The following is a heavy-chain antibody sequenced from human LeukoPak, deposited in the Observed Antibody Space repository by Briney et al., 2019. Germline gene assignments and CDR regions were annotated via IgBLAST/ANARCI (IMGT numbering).Heavy chain of an antibody. CDR3: ARGRYNSKTDFDY. D-gene: IGHD3-16*02. CDR2: IYYSGST. CDR1: GGSISNDY. J-gene: IGHJ4*02. Sequence: SETLSLTCTVSGGSISNDYWSWIRQPPGKGLEWIGYIYYSGSTNYNPSLKSRVTISVDTSKNQFSLRLFSVSAADTAVYYCARGRYNSKTDFDYWGQGTLVTVSS. V-gene: IGHV4-59*12.